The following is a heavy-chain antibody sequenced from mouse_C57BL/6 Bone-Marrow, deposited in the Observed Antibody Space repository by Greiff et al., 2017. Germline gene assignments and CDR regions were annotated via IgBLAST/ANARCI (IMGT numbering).Heavy chain of an antibody. V-gene: IGHV2-2*01. CDR1: GFSLTSYG. Sequence: VQGVESGPGLVQPSQCLSITCTVSGFSLTSYGVHWVRLSPGKGLEWLGVIWSGGSTDYNGAFIARLSLSKDNSKSQVFFKMNSLQADDTAIYYCASNYGGSYVPYYWDQGTTTTVTA. J-gene: IGHJ2*01. CDR3: ASNYGGSYVPYY. CDR2: IWSGGST. D-gene: IGHD1-1*01.